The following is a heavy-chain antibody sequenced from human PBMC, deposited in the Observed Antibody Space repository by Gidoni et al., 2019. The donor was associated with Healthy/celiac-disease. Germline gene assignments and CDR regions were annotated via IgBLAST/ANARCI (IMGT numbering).Heavy chain of an antibody. V-gene: IGHV4-39*01. CDR2: IYYSGST. Sequence: QLQLQESGPGLVKPSETLSLTCTVSGGSISSSSYYWGWIRQPPGKGLEWIGSIYYSGSTYYNPSLKSRVTISVDTSKNQFSLKLSSVTAADTAVYYCARRSSSGPQTWFDPWGQGTLVTVSS. J-gene: IGHJ5*02. CDR3: ARRSSSGPQTWFDP. D-gene: IGHD6-13*01. CDR1: GGSISSSSYY.